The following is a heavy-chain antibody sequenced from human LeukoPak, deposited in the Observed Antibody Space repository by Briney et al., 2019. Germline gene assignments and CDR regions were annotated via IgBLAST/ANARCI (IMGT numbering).Heavy chain of an antibody. CDR3: VRANEAD. CDR1: GFTFSSHR. V-gene: IGHV3-7*01. J-gene: IGHJ1*01. Sequence: GGSLRLSCASSGFTFSSHRMTWIRQAPGKGLEWVANIGQDGSDKYYVDAVKGRFTISRDNAKNSLYLQMNSLRVDDTAVYYCVRANEADWGQGTLVTVSS. D-gene: IGHD1-1*01. CDR2: IGQDGSDK.